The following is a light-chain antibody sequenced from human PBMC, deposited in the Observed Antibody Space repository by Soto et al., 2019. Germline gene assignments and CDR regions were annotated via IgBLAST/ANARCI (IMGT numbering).Light chain of an antibody. V-gene: IGKV3-15*01. J-gene: IGKJ1*01. Sequence: ETVMTQSPVTLSVSPVYTATLSCGASQRVSNHFAWYQQKPGQAPRLLIYAASTRAAGVPVRFSGSGSETEFTLTIRSLQSEDFALYYCHQYNNWPWTFGQGTKVDIK. CDR1: QRVSNH. CDR2: AAS. CDR3: HQYNNWPWT.